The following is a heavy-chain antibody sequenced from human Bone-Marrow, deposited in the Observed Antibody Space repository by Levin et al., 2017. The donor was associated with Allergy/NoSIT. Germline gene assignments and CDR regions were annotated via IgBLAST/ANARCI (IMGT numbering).Heavy chain of an antibody. J-gene: IGHJ4*02. Sequence: SGPTLVKPTQTLTLTCAFSGFSLTARPVGVGWIRQPPGKALEWLATAYWDDDNRYNPSLRTRVTVTKDTSKNQVVLTMTNMDPVDTGTYYCAHRKDLNGYWDDGRFDSWGQGALVTVSS. CDR3: AHRKDLNGYWDDGRFDS. CDR1: GFSLTARPVG. CDR2: AYWDDDN. D-gene: IGHD5-18*01. V-gene: IGHV2-5*02.